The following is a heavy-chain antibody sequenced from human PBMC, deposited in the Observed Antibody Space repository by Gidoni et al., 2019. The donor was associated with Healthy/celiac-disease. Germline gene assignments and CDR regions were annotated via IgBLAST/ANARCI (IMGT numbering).Heavy chain of an antibody. D-gene: IGHD5-18*01. J-gene: IGHJ6*02. CDR1: GRSISSSSYY. CDR3: ARHLLVDTAMAPIVYDYGMDV. CDR2: IYYSGST. Sequence: QLQLQESGPGLVKPSETLSLPCTVPGRSISSSSYYWAWIRQPPGKGLEWIGSIYYSGSTYYNPSLKSRVTISVDTSKNQFSLKLSSVTAADTAVYYCARHLLVDTAMAPIVYDYGMDVWGQGTTVTVSS. V-gene: IGHV4-39*01.